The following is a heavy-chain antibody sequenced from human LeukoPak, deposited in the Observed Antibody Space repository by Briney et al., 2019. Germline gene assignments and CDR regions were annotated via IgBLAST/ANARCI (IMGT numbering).Heavy chain of an antibody. D-gene: IGHD3-9*01. Sequence: SVKVSCKASGGTFSSYAISWVRQAPGQGLGWMGGIIPIFGTANYAQKFQGRVTITADKSTSTAYMELSSLRSEDTAVYYCARSTERVLRYFDWYFDYWGQGTLVTVSS. CDR3: ARSTERVLRYFDWYFDY. CDR2: IIPIFGTA. V-gene: IGHV1-69*06. CDR1: GGTFSSYA. J-gene: IGHJ4*02.